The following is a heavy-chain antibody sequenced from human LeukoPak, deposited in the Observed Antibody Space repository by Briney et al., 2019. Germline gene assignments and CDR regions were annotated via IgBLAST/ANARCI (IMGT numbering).Heavy chain of an antibody. CDR2: IYHSGST. CDR3: ARLHYYGSGSYLDY. D-gene: IGHD3-10*01. V-gene: IGHV4-4*02. J-gene: IGHJ4*02. Sequence: SETLSLTCAVSGDSISSSNWWSWVRQPPGKGLEWIGEIYHSGSTNYNPSLKSRVTISVDKSKNQFSLKLSSVTAADTAVYYCARLHYYGSGSYLDYWGQGTLVTVSS. CDR1: GDSISSSNW.